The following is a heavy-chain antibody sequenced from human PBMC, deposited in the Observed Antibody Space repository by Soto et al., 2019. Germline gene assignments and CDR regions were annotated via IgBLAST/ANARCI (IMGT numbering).Heavy chain of an antibody. CDR1: GASFSAYA. CDR2: VSYEGNIQ. J-gene: IGHJ3*02. Sequence: QGQLMESGGGVVQPGKSLRLSCVDSGASFSAYAMHWVRQAPGKGLEWVAGVSYEGNIQYYADSVKGRFTLSRDKSKATLILQMNSLTTEDTAVYFCAKIKRPVAGIDAFDMWGQGTTVTVSS. CDR3: AKIKRPVAGIDAFDM. D-gene: IGHD6-19*01. V-gene: IGHV3-30*18.